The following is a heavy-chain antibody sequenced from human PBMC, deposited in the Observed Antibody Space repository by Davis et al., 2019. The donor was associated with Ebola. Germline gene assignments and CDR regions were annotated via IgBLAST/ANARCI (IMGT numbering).Heavy chain of an antibody. Sequence: ASVKVSCKASGGTFSSYAISWVRQAPGQGLEWMGWISAYNGNTNYAQKLQGRVTMTRDTSTSTVYMELSSLRSEDTAVYYCAIAHWWWGWGQGTLVTVSS. V-gene: IGHV1-18*01. CDR1: GGTFSSYA. CDR2: ISAYNGNT. D-gene: IGHD2-21*01. J-gene: IGHJ4*02. CDR3: AIAHWWWG.